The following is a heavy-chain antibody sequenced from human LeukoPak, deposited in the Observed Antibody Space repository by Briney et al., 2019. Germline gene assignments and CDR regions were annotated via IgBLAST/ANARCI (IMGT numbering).Heavy chain of an antibody. D-gene: IGHD3-10*01. V-gene: IGHV4-59*08. CDR1: GGSISSYY. Sequence: PSETLSLTCTVSGGSISSYYWSWIRQPPGKGLEWIGYIYYSGSTNYNPSLKSRVTISVDTSKNQFSPKLSSVTAADTAVYYCARLYGSGSYNWFDPWGQGTLVTVSS. CDR3: ARLYGSGSYNWFDP. J-gene: IGHJ5*02. CDR2: IYYSGST.